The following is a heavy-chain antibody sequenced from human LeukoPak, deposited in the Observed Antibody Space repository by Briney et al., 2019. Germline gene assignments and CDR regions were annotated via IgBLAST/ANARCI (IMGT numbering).Heavy chain of an antibody. J-gene: IGHJ4*02. V-gene: IGHV4-39*07. Sequence: SETLSLTCTVSGGSISSSSYYWGWIRQPPGKGLEWIGSIYYSGSTYYNPSLKSRVTISVDTSKNQFSLKLSSVTAADTAVYYCARGPDSYGLPYYLDYWGQGTLVTVSS. CDR1: GGSISSSSYY. D-gene: IGHD5-18*01. CDR3: ARGPDSYGLPYYLDY. CDR2: IYYSGST.